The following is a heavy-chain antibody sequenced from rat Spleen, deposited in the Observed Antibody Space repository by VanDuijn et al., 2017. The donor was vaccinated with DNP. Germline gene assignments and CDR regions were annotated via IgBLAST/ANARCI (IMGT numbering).Heavy chain of an antibody. CDR1: GFTFSTAW. J-gene: IGHJ1*01. CDR2: IKAKSNNYAT. Sequence: EVQVLESGGGLVQPGNSLKLSCATSGFTFSTAWMYWYRQFPEKRLEWVARIKAKSNNYATEYKKSVKRRFTILRDDSKSSIYLQMNNLKEEDTAIYYGAYYYSSYIYWYFDFWGPGTMVTVSS. V-gene: IGHV6-6*01. CDR3: AYYYSSYIYWYFDF. D-gene: IGHD1-2*01.